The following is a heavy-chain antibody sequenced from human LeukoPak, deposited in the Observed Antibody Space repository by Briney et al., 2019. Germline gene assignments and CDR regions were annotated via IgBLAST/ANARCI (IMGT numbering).Heavy chain of an antibody. CDR2: TSSGSSTI. D-gene: IGHD2-2*02. CDR1: GFTFSSYS. CDR3: ARYCSSASCYRGFDY. J-gene: IGHJ4*02. Sequence: PGGSLRLSCAASGFTFSSYSMNWVRQAPGKGLEWVSYTSSGSSTIYYADSLKGRFTISRDNAKNSLDLQMNSLRAEDTAVYYCARYCSSASCYRGFDYWGQGTLVTVSS. V-gene: IGHV3-48*01.